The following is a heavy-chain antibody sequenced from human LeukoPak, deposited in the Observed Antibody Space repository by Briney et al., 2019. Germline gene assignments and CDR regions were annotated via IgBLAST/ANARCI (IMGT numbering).Heavy chain of an antibody. Sequence: PSETLSLTCAVSGYSISSGYYWGWIRQPPGKGLEWIGSIYHSGSTYYNPSLKSRVTISVDTSKNQFSLKLSSVTAADTAVYYCARRGSSGWYWYFDLWGRDTLVTVSS. CDR1: GYSISSGYY. D-gene: IGHD6-19*01. CDR2: IYHSGST. V-gene: IGHV4-38-2*01. CDR3: ARRGSSGWYWYFDL. J-gene: IGHJ2*01.